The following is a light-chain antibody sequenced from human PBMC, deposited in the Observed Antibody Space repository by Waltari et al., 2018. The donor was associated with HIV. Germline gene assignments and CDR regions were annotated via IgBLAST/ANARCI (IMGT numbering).Light chain of an antibody. J-gene: IGLJ2*01. V-gene: IGLV1-44*01. CDR2: SNY. Sequence: GQRVTISCSGSTSDIGNNTVNWYQQLPGTAPKLLIYSNYQRPSGVPDRFFGSKSGTSASLAVSGLQSEDEADYYCASWDDSLNGPVFGGGTKLTVL. CDR1: TSDIGNNT. CDR3: ASWDDSLNGPV.